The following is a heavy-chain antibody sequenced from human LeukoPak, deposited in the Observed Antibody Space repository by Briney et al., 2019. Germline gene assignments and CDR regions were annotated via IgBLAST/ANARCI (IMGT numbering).Heavy chain of an antibody. V-gene: IGHV1-2*02. CDR3: ARAGSGYDPGDY. Sequence: ASVKVSCKASGYTFSGYYIHWVRQAPAQGLEWMGWINPNSGGTDSAQKFQGRVTMTRATSISTAYMELGRLTSDDTAVYYCARAGSGYDPGDYWGQGTLVTVSS. CDR2: INPNSGGT. D-gene: IGHD5-12*01. CDR1: GYTFSGYY. J-gene: IGHJ4*02.